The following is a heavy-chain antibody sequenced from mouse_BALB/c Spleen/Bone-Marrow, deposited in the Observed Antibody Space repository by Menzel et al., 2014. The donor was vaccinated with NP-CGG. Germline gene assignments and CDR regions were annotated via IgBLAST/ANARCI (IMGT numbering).Heavy chain of an antibody. J-gene: IGHJ4*01. V-gene: IGHV14-3*02. CDR1: GFNIKDAY. Sequence: VQLQQSGAELVKPGASVKLSCTASGFNIKDAYMHWVKQRPEQGLEWIGRIDPANGNTKYDPKFQGKATITADTSSNTAYLQLSSLTSEDTAVYYCARWEYYAMDYWGQGTSVTVSS. CDR2: IDPANGNT. CDR3: ARWEYYAMDY. D-gene: IGHD4-1*01.